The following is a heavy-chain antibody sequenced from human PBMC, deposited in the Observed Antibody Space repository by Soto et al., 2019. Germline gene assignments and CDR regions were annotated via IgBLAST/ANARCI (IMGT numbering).Heavy chain of an antibody. D-gene: IGHD3-16*02. CDR2: LSSSSSYT. CDR1: GFTFSDYY. J-gene: IGHJ6*02. V-gene: IGHV3-11*06. CDR3: ARDRSYGSTYYYNGMDV. Sequence: GGSLRLSCTASGFTFSDYYMSWIRQAPGKGLEWLSYLSSSSSYTKYADSVKGRFTISRDNAKNSLYLQMNSLRAEDTAVYYCARDRSYGSTYYYNGMDVWGQGTAVTVSS.